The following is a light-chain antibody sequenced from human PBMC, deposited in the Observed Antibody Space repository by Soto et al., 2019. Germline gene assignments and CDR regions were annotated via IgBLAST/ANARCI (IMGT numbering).Light chain of an antibody. Sequence: EIVLTQSPGTLSLSPGERATLSCRASQSASSSYLAWYQQKPGQAPRLPIYGASSRTTGIPDRFSGSGSGGYLTVTISRLEPEGFAVYDGEEYGSSPLYTFGQGTKLEIK. CDR1: QSASSSY. J-gene: IGKJ2*01. CDR2: GAS. CDR3: EEYGSSPLYT. V-gene: IGKV3-20*01.